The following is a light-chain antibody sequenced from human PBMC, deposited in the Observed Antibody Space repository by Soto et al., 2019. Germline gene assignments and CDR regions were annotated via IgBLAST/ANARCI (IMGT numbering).Light chain of an antibody. CDR2: DAS. J-gene: IGKJ5*01. Sequence: EIVSTQSPATLSLSPGERATLSCRASQSVSSYLAWYQQKPGQAPRLLIYDASNRATGIPARFSGSGSGTDFTLTISSLEPEDFAVYYCQQRSNWSGTFGQGTRLEIK. V-gene: IGKV3-11*01. CDR1: QSVSSY. CDR3: QQRSNWSGT.